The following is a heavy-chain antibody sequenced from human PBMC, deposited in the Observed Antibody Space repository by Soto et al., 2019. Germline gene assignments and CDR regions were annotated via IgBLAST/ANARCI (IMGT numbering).Heavy chain of an antibody. CDR2: IIPIFGTA. Sequence: QVQLVQSGAEVKKPGSSVKVSCKASGGTFSSYAISWVRQDPGQGLEWMGGIIPIFGTADYAQKFQGRVTCCADESTSRGYMELRSLTPDDTAVYYCASHGARSPEGRYYSGMVVWGQGTTVTVSS. D-gene: IGHD2-8*01. J-gene: IGHJ6*01. V-gene: IGHV1-69*12. CDR3: ASHGARSPEGRYYSGMVV. CDR1: GGTFSSYA.